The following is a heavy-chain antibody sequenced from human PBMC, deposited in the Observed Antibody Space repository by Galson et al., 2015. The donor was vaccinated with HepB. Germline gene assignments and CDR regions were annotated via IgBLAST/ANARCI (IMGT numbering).Heavy chain of an antibody. J-gene: IGHJ5*02. CDR1: GYTFTGYY. CDR2: INPNSGGT. V-gene: IGHV1-2*02. D-gene: IGHD2-2*03. CDR3: ARDAGYCSSTSCYHWFDP. Sequence: SVKVSCKASGYTFTGYYMHWVRQAPGQGLEWMGWINPNSGGTNYAQKFQGRITMTRDTSISTAYMELSRLRSDDTAVYYCARDAGYCSSTSCYHWFDPWGQGTLVTVSS.